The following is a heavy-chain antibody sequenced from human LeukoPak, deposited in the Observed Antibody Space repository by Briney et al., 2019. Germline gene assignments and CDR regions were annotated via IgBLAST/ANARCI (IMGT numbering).Heavy chain of an antibody. D-gene: IGHD3-22*01. CDR1: GYTFTSYG. Sequence: ASVKVSCKASGYTFTSYGISWVRQAPGQGLEWMGWISAYNGNTNYAQKLQGRVTMTTDTSTSTAYMELRSLRSDDTAVYYCARDRGKYYYDSSGYYYPTHYFDYWGQGTLVTVSS. CDR3: ARDRGKYYYDSSGYYYPTHYFDY. V-gene: IGHV1-18*01. CDR2: ISAYNGNT. J-gene: IGHJ4*02.